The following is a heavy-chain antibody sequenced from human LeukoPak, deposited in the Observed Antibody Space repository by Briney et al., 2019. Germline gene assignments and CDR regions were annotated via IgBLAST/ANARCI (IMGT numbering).Heavy chain of an antibody. D-gene: IGHD2-15*01. J-gene: IGHJ5*02. CDR3: ARYGYCSGGSCFNNWFDP. Sequence: SLRLSCAASGFTFSSYEMNWVRQAPGKGLEGVSYISSSGSTIYYADSVKGRFTISRDNAKNSLYLQMNSLRAEDTAVYYCARYGYCSGGSCFNNWFDPWGQGTLVTVSS. CDR2: ISSSGSTI. CDR1: GFTFSSYE. V-gene: IGHV3-48*03.